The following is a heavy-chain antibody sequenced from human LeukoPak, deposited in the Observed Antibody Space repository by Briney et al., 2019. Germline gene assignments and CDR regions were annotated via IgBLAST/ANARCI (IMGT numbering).Heavy chain of an antibody. CDR2: IHKAGSES. CDR3: ARVGAWELQRVFEY. V-gene: IGHV3-7*01. D-gene: IGHD1-26*01. J-gene: IGHJ4*02. CDR1: GFTFTNYW. Sequence: PGGSLRLSCAASGFTFTNYWMTWVRQVPGKGLEWVANIHKAGSESCYVDSVKGRFAISRDNAKNSLYLQLSSLRVEDTAVYYCARVGAWELQRVFEYWGQGTLVTVSS.